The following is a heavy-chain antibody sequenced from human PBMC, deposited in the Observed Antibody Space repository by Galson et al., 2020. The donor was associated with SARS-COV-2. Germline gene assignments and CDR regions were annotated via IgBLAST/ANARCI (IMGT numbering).Heavy chain of an antibody. CDR1: GYSISSGYY. V-gene: IGHV4-38-2*02. CDR3: ARETARNSSGWSWPWELLGGGWFDP. Sequence: SETLSLTCAVSGYSISSGYYWGWIRQPPGKGLEWIGSIYHSGSTYYNPSLKSRVTISVDTSKNQFSLKLSSVTAADTAVYYCARETARNSSGWSWPWELLGGGWFDPWGQGTLVTVSS. D-gene: IGHD6-19*01. J-gene: IGHJ5*02. CDR2: IYHSGST.